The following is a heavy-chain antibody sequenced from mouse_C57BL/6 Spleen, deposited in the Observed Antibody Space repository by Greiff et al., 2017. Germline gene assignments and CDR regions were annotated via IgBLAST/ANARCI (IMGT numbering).Heavy chain of an antibody. CDR1: GYTFTSYW. CDR3: ARSNIYYCGSSYPGYAMDY. Sequence: QVQLQQPGAELVRPGTSVKLSCKASGYTFTSYWMHWVKQRPGQGLEWIGVIDPSDSYTNYNQKFKGKATLTVDTSSSTAYMQLSSLTSEGSAVYYCARSNIYYCGSSYPGYAMDYWGQGTSVTVSS. CDR2: IDPSDSYT. J-gene: IGHJ4*01. D-gene: IGHD1-1*01. V-gene: IGHV1-59*01.